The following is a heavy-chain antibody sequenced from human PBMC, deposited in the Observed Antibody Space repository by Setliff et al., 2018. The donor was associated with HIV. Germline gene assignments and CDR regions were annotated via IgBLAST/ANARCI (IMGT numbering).Heavy chain of an antibody. CDR3: SRQIFGVLIGYYGLDV. V-gene: IGHV3-73*01. Sequence: GGSLRLSCAASGFTFSGSAMHWVRQASGKGLEWVGRIRSKVNTYATAYAASVKGRFIISRDDSKNTAYLQLNSLKTEDTAVYYCSRQIFGVLIGYYGLDVWGQGTTVTVSS. D-gene: IGHD3-3*01. J-gene: IGHJ6*02. CDR1: GFTFSGSA. CDR2: IRSKVNTYAT.